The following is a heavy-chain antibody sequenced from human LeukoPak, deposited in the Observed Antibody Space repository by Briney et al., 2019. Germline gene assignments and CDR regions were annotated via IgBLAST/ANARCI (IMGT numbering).Heavy chain of an antibody. Sequence: GGSLRLSCAASGFTFSNHGMNWVRQAPGKGLEWVAFIRYDGSYKYYADSVKGRFTISRDNAKNSLYLQMNSLRAEDTAVYYCAREEIYGGKVFDYWGQGTLVTVSS. CDR3: AREEIYGGKVFDY. CDR1: GFTFSNHG. J-gene: IGHJ4*02. V-gene: IGHV3-30*02. CDR2: IRYDGSYK. D-gene: IGHD4-23*01.